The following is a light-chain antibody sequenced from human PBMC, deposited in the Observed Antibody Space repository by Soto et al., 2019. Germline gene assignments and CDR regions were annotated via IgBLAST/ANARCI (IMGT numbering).Light chain of an antibody. V-gene: IGKV3-15*01. CDR1: RAINRN. J-gene: IGKJ5*01. Sequence: EVVLTQSPGTLSVSLGERVTLNCRASRAINRNLAWYQQVPGQSPRLLIFAASSRAAGVPARFSGSGSGTDFTLTITNLQSEDFAVYYCQQYNSWPQFGQGTRLEI. CDR3: QQYNSWPQ. CDR2: AAS.